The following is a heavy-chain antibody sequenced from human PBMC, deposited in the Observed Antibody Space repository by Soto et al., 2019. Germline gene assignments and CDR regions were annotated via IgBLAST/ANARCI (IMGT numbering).Heavy chain of an antibody. D-gene: IGHD3-9*01. CDR3: ARGVVRYDILTGYLGPPSDDAFDI. CDR2: INPNSGGT. J-gene: IGHJ3*02. CDR1: GYTFTGYY. Sequence: ASVKVSCKASGYTFTGYYMHWVRQAPGQGLEWMGWINPNSGGTNYAQKFQGWVTMTRDTSISTAYMELSRLRSDDTAVYYCARGVVRYDILTGYLGPPSDDAFDIWGQGTMVTV. V-gene: IGHV1-2*04.